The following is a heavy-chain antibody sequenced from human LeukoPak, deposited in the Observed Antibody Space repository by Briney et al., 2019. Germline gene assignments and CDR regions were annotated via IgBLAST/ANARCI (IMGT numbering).Heavy chain of an antibody. J-gene: IGHJ4*02. Sequence: ASVEVSCKTSGYTFTESGISWLRQAPGQRPEWMGWVDPVNGKTNYAQKFRGRVTMTTDTSTSTAYMELSSLRSDDTAVYYCARDKGRGVGWLFGDNWGQGTLVTVSS. CDR1: GYTFTESG. V-gene: IGHV1-18*04. CDR2: VDPVNGKT. D-gene: IGHD6-19*01. CDR3: ARDKGRGVGWLFGDN.